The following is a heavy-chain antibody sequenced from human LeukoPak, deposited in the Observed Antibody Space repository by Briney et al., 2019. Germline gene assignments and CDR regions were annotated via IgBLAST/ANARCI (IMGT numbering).Heavy chain of an antibody. CDR1: GFTFSSYW. J-gene: IGHJ4*02. CDR2: IKQDGSVK. CDR3: ARDASGGDWRYFAY. V-gene: IGHV3-7*01. D-gene: IGHD2-21*02. Sequence: GGSLRLSCAASGFTFSSYWMSWVRQAPGKGLEWVANIKQDGSVKYYADSVEGRFIMSRDNSKNTVYLQMNSLRSEDSAMYYCARDASGGDWRYFAYWGQGIQVPVSS.